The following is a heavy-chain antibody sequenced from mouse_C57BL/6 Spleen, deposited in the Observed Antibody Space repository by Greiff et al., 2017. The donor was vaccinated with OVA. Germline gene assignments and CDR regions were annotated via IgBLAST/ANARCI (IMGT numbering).Heavy chain of an antibody. Sequence: EVQLQQSGPELVKPGASVKISCKASGYSFTGYYMNWVKQSPEKSLEWIGEINPSTGGTTYNQKFKAKATLTVDKSSSTAYMQLKSLTSEDSAVYYCARDYDYDGDDYAMDYWGQGTSVTVSS. CDR1: GYSFTGYY. CDR3: ARDYDYDGDDYAMDY. J-gene: IGHJ4*01. V-gene: IGHV1-42*01. D-gene: IGHD2-4*01. CDR2: INPSTGGT.